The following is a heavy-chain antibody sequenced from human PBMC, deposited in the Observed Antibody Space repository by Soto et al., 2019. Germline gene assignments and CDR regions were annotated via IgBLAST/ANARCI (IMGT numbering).Heavy chain of an antibody. D-gene: IGHD3-10*01. V-gene: IGHV4-34*01. CDR2: INHSGST. CDR3: ARSGLWFGELAFDY. J-gene: IGHJ4*02. CDR1: GGSFSGYY. Sequence: PSETLSLTCAVYGGSFSGYYWSWIRQPPGKGLEWIGEINHSGSTNYNPSLKSRVTISVDTSKNQFSLKLSSVTAADTAVYYCARSGLWFGELAFDYWGQGTLVTVSS.